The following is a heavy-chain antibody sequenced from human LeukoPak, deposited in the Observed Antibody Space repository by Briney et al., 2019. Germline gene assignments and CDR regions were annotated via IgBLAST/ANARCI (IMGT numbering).Heavy chain of an antibody. CDR2: INHSGST. Sequence: SETLSLTCTVSGGSISSYYWSWIRQPPGKGLEWIGEINHSGSTNYNPSLKSRVTISVDTSKNQFSLKLSSVTAADTAVYYCARDKDSSGWYDYWGQGTLVTVSS. D-gene: IGHD6-19*01. CDR3: ARDKDSSGWYDY. V-gene: IGHV4-59*01. J-gene: IGHJ4*02. CDR1: GGSISSYY.